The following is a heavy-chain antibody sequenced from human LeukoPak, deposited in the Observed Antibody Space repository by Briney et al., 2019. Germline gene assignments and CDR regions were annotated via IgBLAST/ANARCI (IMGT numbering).Heavy chain of an antibody. CDR3: ARDNPFKYDYVN. J-gene: IGHJ4*02. Sequence: PSETLSLTCAVSGGSISSGGYSWSWIRQPPGKAMEFIAYIYYAGITYFNPSLKRRVTISVDTSKNQFSLKLSSVTAADTAVYYCARDNPFKYDYVNWGQGTLVTVSS. D-gene: IGHD3-16*01. CDR1: GGSISSGGYS. V-gene: IGHV4-30-4*07. CDR2: IYYAGIT.